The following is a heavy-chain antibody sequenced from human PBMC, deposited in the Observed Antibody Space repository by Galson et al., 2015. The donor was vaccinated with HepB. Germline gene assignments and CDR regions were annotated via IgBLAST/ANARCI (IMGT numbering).Heavy chain of an antibody. CDR2: INPHSGGT. D-gene: IGHD3-3*01. CDR3: ATYSDFWSANPLWYFDY. Sequence: SVKVSCKASGYTFTDFYMHWVRQAPGQGLEWMGWINPHSGGTNYAQKFQGRVTMTRDTSISTAYMELSKLRSDDTAVYYCATYSDFWSANPLWYFDYWGQGALVTVSS. V-gene: IGHV1-2*02. J-gene: IGHJ4*02. CDR1: GYTFTDFY.